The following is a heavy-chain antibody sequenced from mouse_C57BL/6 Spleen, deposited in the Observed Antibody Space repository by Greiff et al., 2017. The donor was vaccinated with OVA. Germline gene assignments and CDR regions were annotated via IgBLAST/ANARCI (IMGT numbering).Heavy chain of an antibody. CDR2: INYDGSST. CDR3: ARDRYYYGSSSMDY. V-gene: IGHV5-16*01. D-gene: IGHD1-1*01. CDR1: GFTFSDYY. J-gene: IGHJ4*01. Sequence: EVKLMESEGGLVQPGSSMKLSCTASGFTFSDYYMAWVRQVPEKGLEWVANINYDGSSTYYLDSLKSRFIISRDNAKNILYLQMSSLKSEDTATYYCARDRYYYGSSSMDYWGQGTSVTVSS.